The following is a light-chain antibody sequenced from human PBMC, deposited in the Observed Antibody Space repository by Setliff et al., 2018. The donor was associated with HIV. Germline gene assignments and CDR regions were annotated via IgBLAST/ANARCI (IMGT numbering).Light chain of an antibody. CDR2: AVS. J-gene: IGLJ1*01. CDR1: SSDVGGYNY. V-gene: IGLV2-14*03. Sequence: LTQPASVSGSPGQSITISCTGTSSDVGGYNYVSWYRQHPGKAPKLMIYAVSNRPSGVSNRFSGSKSGNTASLTISGLQAEDEADYYCSSYTSSTTLPYVFGTGTKVTVL. CDR3: SSYTSSTTLPYV.